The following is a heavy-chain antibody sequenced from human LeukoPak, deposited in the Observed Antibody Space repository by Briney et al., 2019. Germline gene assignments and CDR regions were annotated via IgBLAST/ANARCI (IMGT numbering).Heavy chain of an antibody. D-gene: IGHD6-13*01. CDR3: ARAGYSSNWRSFDN. CDR1: GFTFSSYN. J-gene: IGHJ4*02. V-gene: IGHV3-48*01. Sequence: GGSLRLSCAASGFTFSSYNMNWVRQAPGKGLEWVSYISSSSSTIYYADSVKGRFTISRDNAKNSLYLQMNSLRAEDTAVYYCARAGYSSNWRSFDNWGQGTLVTVS. CDR2: ISSSSSTI.